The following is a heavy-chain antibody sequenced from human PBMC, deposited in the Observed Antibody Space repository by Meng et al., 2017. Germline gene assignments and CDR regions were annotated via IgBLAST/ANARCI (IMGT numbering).Heavy chain of an antibody. CDR3: AHRRGDSREGWFDP. J-gene: IGHJ5*02. CDR1: GFSLSTSGVG. V-gene: IGHV2-5*02. CDR2: IYWDDDK. D-gene: IGHD2-21*02. Sequence: QLTLKESGPTLVKPTQTLTLTCTFSGFSLSTSGVGVGWIRQPPGKALEWLALIYWDDDKRYSPSLKSRLTITKDTSKNQAVLTMTNMDPVDTATYYCAHRRGDSREGWFDPWGQGTLVTVSS.